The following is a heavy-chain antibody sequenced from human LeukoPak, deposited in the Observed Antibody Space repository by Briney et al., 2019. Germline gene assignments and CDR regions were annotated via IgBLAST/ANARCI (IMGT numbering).Heavy chain of an antibody. CDR3: ARGNYYGMDV. V-gene: IGHV3-74*03. D-gene: IGHD2/OR15-2a*01. CDR2: INRDGSTT. J-gene: IGHJ6*02. CDR1: ESTFSKFW. Sequence: EGSLRLSCAASESTFSKFWMHWVRQAPGKGLVWVSGINRDGSTTTYADSVKGRFTVSRDNAKNTLYLQMNSLRAEDAAVYYCARGNYYGMDVWGQGTTVTVSS.